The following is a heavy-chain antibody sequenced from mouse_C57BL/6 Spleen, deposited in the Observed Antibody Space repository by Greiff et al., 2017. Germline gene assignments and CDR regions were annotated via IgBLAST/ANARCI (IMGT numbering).Heavy chain of an antibody. Sequence: VKLQESGPELVKPGASVKISCKASGYAFSSSWMNWVKQRPGKGLEWIGRIYPGDGDTNYNGKFKGKATLTADKSSSTAYMQLSSLTSEDSAVYFCASYAFFDCWGQGTTLTVSS. CDR2: IYPGDGDT. J-gene: IGHJ2*01. CDR3: ASYAFFDC. D-gene: IGHD1-1*01. CDR1: GYAFSSSW. V-gene: IGHV1-82*01.